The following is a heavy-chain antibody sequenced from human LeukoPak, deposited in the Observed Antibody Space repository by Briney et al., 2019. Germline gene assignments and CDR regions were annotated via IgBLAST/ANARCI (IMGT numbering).Heavy chain of an antibody. CDR2: IYYSGST. CDR3: ARDLIADSSGFYFDY. Sequence: PSETLSLTCTVSGGSIGSYYWSWLRQPPGKGLEWIGYIYYSGSTYYNPSLKSRVTISVDTSKNQFSLKLSSVTAADTAVYYCARDLIADSSGFYFDYWGQGTLVTVSS. D-gene: IGHD3-22*01. V-gene: IGHV4-59*12. J-gene: IGHJ4*02. CDR1: GGSIGSYY.